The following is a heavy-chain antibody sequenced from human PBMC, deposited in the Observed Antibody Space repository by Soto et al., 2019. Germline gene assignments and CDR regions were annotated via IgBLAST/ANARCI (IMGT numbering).Heavy chain of an antibody. D-gene: IGHD2-15*01. V-gene: IGHV3-74*01. CDR3: ARQPIGTATPDY. CDR2: IDRDGYSS. CDR1: GFSLSNYW. Sequence: EVQLVESGGGVVQPGGSLRLSCAASGFSLSNYWMHWVRQVPGEGLVWVSRIDRDGYSSTYAEPMKGRFTISRDNAKNTLYLQINSLRAEDTAVYYCARQPIGTATPDYWGQGTLVTVSS. J-gene: IGHJ4*02.